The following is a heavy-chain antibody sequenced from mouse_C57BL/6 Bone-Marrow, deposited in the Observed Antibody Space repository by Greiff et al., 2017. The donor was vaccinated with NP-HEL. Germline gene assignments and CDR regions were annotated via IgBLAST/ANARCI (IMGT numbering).Heavy chain of an antibody. CDR2: IDPSDSYT. CDR1: GYTFTSYW. J-gene: IGHJ1*03. V-gene: IGHV1-69*01. CDR3: ARDYGSSYWYFDV. Sequence: VQLQQPGAELVMPGASVKLSCKASGYTFTSYWMHWVKQRPGQGLEWIGEIDPSDSYTNYNQKVKGKATLNVDKSYSSAYMLLSRLTSEDSAVYYCARDYGSSYWYFDVWGTGTTVTVSS. D-gene: IGHD1-1*01.